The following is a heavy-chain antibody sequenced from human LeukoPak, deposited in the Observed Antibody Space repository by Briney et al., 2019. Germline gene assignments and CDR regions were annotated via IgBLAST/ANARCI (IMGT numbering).Heavy chain of an antibody. CDR3: AKKSGRSPGYFFDY. V-gene: IGHV3-23*01. CDR1: GFIFTNYA. CDR2: INGDGDST. Sequence: GGSLRLSCAASGFIFTNYAMSWVRQAPGKALQWVSDINGDGDSTFYTDSVKGRFTISRDKSKNALYLHMSSLRADDTATYFCAKKSGRSPGYFFDYWGQGTLVTVSS. D-gene: IGHD3-10*01. J-gene: IGHJ4*02.